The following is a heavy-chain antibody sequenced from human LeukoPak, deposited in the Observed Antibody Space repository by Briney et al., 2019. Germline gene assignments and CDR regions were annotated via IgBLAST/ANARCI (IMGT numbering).Heavy chain of an antibody. CDR2: IIPIFGTA. CDR1: GYTFTGYY. V-gene: IGHV1-69*06. CDR3: ARSSIIAAAGPYYFDY. D-gene: IGHD6-13*01. Sequence: SAKVSCKASGYTFTGYYMHWVRQAPGQGLEWMGGIIPIFGTANYAQKFQGRVTITADKSTSTAYMELSSLRSEDTAVYYCARSSIIAAAGPYYFDYWGQGTLVTVSS. J-gene: IGHJ4*02.